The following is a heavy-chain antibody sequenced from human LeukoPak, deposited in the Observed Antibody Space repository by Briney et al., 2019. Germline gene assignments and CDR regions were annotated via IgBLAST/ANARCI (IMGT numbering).Heavy chain of an antibody. J-gene: IGHJ6*02. D-gene: IGHD5-24*01. V-gene: IGHV1-2*02. CDR3: ARVGRWLQFNYYYYGMDV. Sequence: GASVKVSCKASGYTFTGYYMHWVRQAPGQGLEWMGWINPNSGGTNYAQKFQGRVTMTRDTSFSTAYMELSRLRSDDTAVYYCARVGRWLQFNYYYYGMDVWGQGTTVTVSS. CDR1: GYTFTGYY. CDR2: INPNSGGT.